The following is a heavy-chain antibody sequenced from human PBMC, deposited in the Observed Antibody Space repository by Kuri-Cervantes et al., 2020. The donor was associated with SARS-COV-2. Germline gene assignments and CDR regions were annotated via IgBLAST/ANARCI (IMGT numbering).Heavy chain of an antibody. J-gene: IGHJ4*02. CDR3: ARGIGIAAAGH. V-gene: IGHV3-48*03. Sequence: LSLTCAASGFTFSSYEMNWVRQAPGKGLEWVSYISSSGSTIYYADSVKGRFTISRDNAKNTLYLQMNSLRAEDTAVYYCARGIGIAAAGHWGQGTLVTVSS. CDR1: GFTFSSYE. D-gene: IGHD6-13*01. CDR2: ISSSGSTI.